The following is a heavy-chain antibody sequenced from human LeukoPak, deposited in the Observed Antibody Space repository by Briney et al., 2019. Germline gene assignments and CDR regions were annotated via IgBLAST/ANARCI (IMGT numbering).Heavy chain of an antibody. CDR3: ARDLAFRGVIIIEFDYFDY. V-gene: IGHV1-46*01. J-gene: IGHJ4*02. Sequence: GASVKVSCKASGYTFTSYYMHWVRQAPGQGLEWMGIINPSGGSTSYAQKFQGRVTMTRDMSTSTVYMELSSLRSDDTAVSYCARDLAFRGVIIIEFDYFDYWGQGTLVTVSS. CDR1: GYTFTSYY. D-gene: IGHD3-10*01. CDR2: INPSGGST.